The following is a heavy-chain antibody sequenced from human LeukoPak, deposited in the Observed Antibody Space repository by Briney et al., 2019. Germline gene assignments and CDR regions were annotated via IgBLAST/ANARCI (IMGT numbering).Heavy chain of an antibody. CDR1: GFIFSSYS. Sequence: GGSLRLSCAASGFIFSSYSMNWVRQAPGKGLEWVSYISSSSSTIYYADSVKGRFTISRDNAKNSLYLQMNSLRAEDTAVYYCARDLSGVVLDTAMVLWGQGTLVTVSS. V-gene: IGHV3-48*01. CDR2: ISSSSSTI. J-gene: IGHJ4*02. D-gene: IGHD5-18*01. CDR3: ARDLSGVVLDTAMVL.